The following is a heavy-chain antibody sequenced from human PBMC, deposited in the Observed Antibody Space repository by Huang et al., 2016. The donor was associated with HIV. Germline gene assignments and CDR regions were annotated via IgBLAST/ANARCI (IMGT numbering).Heavy chain of an antibody. J-gene: IGHJ4*02. Sequence: EVQLVESGGGLIQPGGSLRLSCAASGFTVSTNYMTWVGQAPGKGLGGVSIIYSGGTTYYADSVKGRFTISRDDSENTLYLHMTSLGAGDTAVYYCAKEGDTGAALGYWGQGTLVTVS. V-gene: IGHV3-53*01. CDR1: GFTVSTNY. CDR2: IYSGGTT. CDR3: AKEGDTGAALGY. D-gene: IGHD2-8*02.